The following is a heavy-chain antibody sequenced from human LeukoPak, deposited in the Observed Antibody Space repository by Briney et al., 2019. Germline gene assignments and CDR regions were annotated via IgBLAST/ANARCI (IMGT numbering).Heavy chain of an antibody. V-gene: IGHV4-4*02. Sequence: PSGTLSLTCRVSGGSITTTNYWSWVRQSPGRGLEWIGEISLSGYTGFNPSLRGRVTMSLDESKNHLSLTLTSVTAADTAIYYCSRESGPYSPFGHWGQGILVTVTT. CDR2: ISLSGYT. CDR1: GGSITTTNY. D-gene: IGHD1-26*01. CDR3: SRESGPYSPFGH. J-gene: IGHJ4*02.